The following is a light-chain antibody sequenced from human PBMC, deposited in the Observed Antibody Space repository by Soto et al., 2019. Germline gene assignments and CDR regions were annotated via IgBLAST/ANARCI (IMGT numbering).Light chain of an antibody. V-gene: IGLV8-61*01. CDR3: VLYMGSVPV. CDR2: RTN. CDR1: SGSVSTNYY. J-gene: IGLJ2*01. Sequence: QAVVTQEPSFSVSPGGTVTLTCDLISGSVSTNYYPSWYQQTPGQAPRTLIYRTNTRSSGVPDRFSGSILGNKAALTITGAQADDESDYYCVLYMGSVPVFGGGTKVTVL.